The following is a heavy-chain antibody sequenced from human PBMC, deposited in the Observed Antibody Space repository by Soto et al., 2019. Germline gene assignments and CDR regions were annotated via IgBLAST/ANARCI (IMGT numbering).Heavy chain of an antibody. D-gene: IGHD3-22*01. CDR2: ISTNGGST. Sequence: TGGSLRLSCSASGFTFSSYAMHWARQAPGKGLEYVSSISTNGGSTHYADSVKGRFTISRDNSKNTQYLQMSSLRADDTAVYYCVKGEYYYDSSGYYPFDYWGQGTLVTVSS. CDR1: GFTFSSYA. J-gene: IGHJ4*02. CDR3: VKGEYYYDSSGYYPFDY. V-gene: IGHV3-64D*06.